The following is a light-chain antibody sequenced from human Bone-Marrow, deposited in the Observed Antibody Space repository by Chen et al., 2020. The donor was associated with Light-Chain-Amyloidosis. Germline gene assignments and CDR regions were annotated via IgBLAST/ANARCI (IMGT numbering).Light chain of an antibody. J-gene: IGLJ2*01. CDR3: QSADSSDTYEVI. Sequence: SYELTQPPSVSVSPGQTARIPCSGDDLPKKYAYWYQQKPGQAPVLVIHRDTERPSGISERFSGSSSGTTATLTISGVQAEDEADYHCQSADSSDTYEVIFGGGTKLSVL. CDR2: RDT. CDR1: DLPKKY. V-gene: IGLV3-25*03.